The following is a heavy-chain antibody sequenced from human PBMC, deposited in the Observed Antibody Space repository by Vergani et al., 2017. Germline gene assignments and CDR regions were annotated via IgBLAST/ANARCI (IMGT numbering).Heavy chain of an antibody. CDR1: GYTFPSYD. D-gene: IGHD3-9*01. CDR2: MNPNSGNT. J-gene: IGHJ5*02. Sequence: QVQLVQSGAAVKTPGASVTVSCKASGYTFPSYDVNWVRQATGQGLEWMGWMNPNSGNTGYAQKFQGRVPITRNTPIITAYMQLSSLRSEDTAVYYCARGLKYYDIFTGYYTVNWFDPGGETTLVTVSS. CDR3: ARGLKYYDIFTGYYTVNWFDP. V-gene: IGHV1-8*03.